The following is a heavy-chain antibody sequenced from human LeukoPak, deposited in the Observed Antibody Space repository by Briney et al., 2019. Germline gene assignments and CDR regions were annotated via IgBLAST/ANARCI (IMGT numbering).Heavy chain of an antibody. J-gene: IGHJ4*02. CDR3: ARHKGYYYGSGSYYNPFDY. CDR2: IHYSGST. D-gene: IGHD3-10*01. CDR1: GGSISSSSYY. V-gene: IGHV4-39*01. Sequence: SETLSLTCTVSGGSISSSSYYWGWIRQPPGKGLEWIGSIHYSGSTYYNPSLKSRVTISVDTSKNQFSLKLSSVTAADTAVYYCARHKGYYYGSGSYYNPFDYWGQGTLVTVSS.